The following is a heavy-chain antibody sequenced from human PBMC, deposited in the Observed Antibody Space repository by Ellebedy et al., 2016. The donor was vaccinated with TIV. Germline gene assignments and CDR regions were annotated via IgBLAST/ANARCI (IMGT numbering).Heavy chain of an antibody. Sequence: MPSETLSLTCTVSGGSISSGDYYRSWIRQPPGKGLEWIGYIYYSGSTYYNPSLKSRVTISVDTSKNQFSLKLSSVTAADTAVYYCASVGYSSDTIFDYWGQGTLVTGSS. CDR3: ASVGYSSDTIFDY. V-gene: IGHV4-30-4*01. D-gene: IGHD6-19*01. CDR1: GGSISSGDYY. CDR2: IYYSGST. J-gene: IGHJ4*02.